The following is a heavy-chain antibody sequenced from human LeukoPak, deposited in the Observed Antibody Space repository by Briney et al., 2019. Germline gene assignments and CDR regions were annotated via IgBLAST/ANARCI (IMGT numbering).Heavy chain of an antibody. CDR2: IRYDGSNK. J-gene: IGHJ6*02. Sequence: PGGSLRLSCAASGFTFSSYGMHWVRQAPGKGLEWVAFIRYDGSNKYYADSVKGRFTISRDNSKNTLYLQMNSLRAEDTAVYYCAKVVVPLGGYYYGMDVWGQGTTVTVSS. D-gene: IGHD2-2*01. CDR1: GFTFSSYG. V-gene: IGHV3-30*02. CDR3: AKVVVPLGGYYYGMDV.